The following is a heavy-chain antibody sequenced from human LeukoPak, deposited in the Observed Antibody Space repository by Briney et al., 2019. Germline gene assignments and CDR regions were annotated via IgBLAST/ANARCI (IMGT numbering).Heavy chain of an antibody. Sequence: ASVKFSCKASGGTFSSYAISWVRQAPGQGLEWMGGIIPIFGTANYAQKFQGRVTITTDESTSTAYMELSSLRSEDTAVYYCASYDSSGWYGYYYMDVWGKGTTVTVSS. CDR2: IIPIFGTA. D-gene: IGHD6-19*01. V-gene: IGHV1-69*05. CDR1: GGTFSSYA. J-gene: IGHJ6*03. CDR3: ASYDSSGWYGYYYMDV.